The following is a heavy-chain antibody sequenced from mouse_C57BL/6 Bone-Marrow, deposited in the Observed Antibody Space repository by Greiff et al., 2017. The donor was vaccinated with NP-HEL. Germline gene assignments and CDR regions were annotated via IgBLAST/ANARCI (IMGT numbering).Heavy chain of an antibody. CDR3: ARCGWGY. J-gene: IGHJ2*01. Sequence: VQLKESGPVLVKPGASVKMSCKASGYTFTDYYMNWVKQSHGKSLEWIGVINPYNGGTSYNQKFKGKATLTVDKSSSTAYMELNSLTSEDSAVYYCARCGWGYWGQGTTLTVSS. CDR1: GYTFTDYY. CDR2: INPYNGGT. V-gene: IGHV1-19*01. D-gene: IGHD1-1*02.